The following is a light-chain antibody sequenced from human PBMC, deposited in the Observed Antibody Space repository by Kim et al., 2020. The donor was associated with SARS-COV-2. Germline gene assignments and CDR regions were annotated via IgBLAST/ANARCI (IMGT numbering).Light chain of an antibody. CDR2: DVD. Sequence: GQSNTISCPGTRSDVAAYNFVSWYQQHPGEAPKVIIYDVDNRPSGVSSRFSGSKSGTTASLTISEVQAEDEADYYCSSFRSGNTLLFGGGTQLTVL. CDR3: SSFRSGNTLL. V-gene: IGLV2-14*04. J-gene: IGLJ3*02. CDR1: RSDVAAYNF.